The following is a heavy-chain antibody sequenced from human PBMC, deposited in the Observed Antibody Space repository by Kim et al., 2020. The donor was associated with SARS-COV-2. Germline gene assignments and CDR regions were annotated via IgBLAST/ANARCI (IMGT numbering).Heavy chain of an antibody. CDR2: ISSSSYI. Sequence: GGSLRLSCAASGFTFSSYSMNWVRQAPGKGLEWVSSISSSSYIYYADSVKGRFTISRDNAKNSLYLQMNSLRAEDTAVYYCARDRHINWNGWFDPWGQGTLVTVSS. D-gene: IGHD1-20*01. CDR3: ARDRHINWNGWFDP. J-gene: IGHJ5*02. CDR1: GFTFSSYS. V-gene: IGHV3-21*01.